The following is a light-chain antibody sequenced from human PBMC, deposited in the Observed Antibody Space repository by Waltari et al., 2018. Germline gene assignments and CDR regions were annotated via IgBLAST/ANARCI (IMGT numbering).Light chain of an antibody. CDR2: SNN. V-gene: IGLV1-44*01. CDR1: SSNIGSNT. CDR3: AAWDDSLNAVV. J-gene: IGLJ2*01. Sequence: QSVLTQPPSASGTPGQRVTISCSGSSSNIGSNTVNWYHQLPGTAPKLLIYSNNPRPSGVPDRFSGSKSGTSASLAISGLQSEDEADYYCAAWDDSLNAVVFGGGTKLTVL.